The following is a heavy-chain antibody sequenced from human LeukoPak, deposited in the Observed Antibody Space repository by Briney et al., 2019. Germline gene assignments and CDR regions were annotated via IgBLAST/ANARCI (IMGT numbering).Heavy chain of an antibody. J-gene: IGHJ2*01. Sequence: SQTLSLTCTVSGGSISSGGYYWRWIRQHPGKGLEWIGYIYYSGSTYYNPSLKSRVTISVDTSKNQFSLKLSSVTAADTAVYYCARDPRDGYNVHWYFDLWGRGTLVTVSS. D-gene: IGHD5-24*01. CDR1: GGSISSGGYY. CDR2: IYYSGST. V-gene: IGHV4-31*03. CDR3: ARDPRDGYNVHWYFDL.